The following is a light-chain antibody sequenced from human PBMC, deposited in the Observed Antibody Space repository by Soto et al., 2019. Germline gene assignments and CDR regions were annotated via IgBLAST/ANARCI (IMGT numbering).Light chain of an antibody. V-gene: IGKV3-15*01. CDR1: QSVSSK. J-gene: IGKJ3*01. CDR3: QQYDKWPFT. Sequence: EMVMTQSPATLSVSPGEGATLSCRASQSVSSKLAWYQQKPGQAPRLLIYGASTRATGIPARFSGSESGTEFALTISSLQSEDFAVYYCQQYDKWPFTFGPGTKVDIK. CDR2: GAS.